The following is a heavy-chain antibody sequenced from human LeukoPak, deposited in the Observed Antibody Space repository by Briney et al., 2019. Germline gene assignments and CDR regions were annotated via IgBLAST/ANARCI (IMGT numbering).Heavy chain of an antibody. V-gene: IGHV3-49*03. D-gene: IGHD1-26*01. Sequence: PGGSLRLFCTASGFTFGHYAMIWFRQAPGEGLEWVGFIRSKAYGGTTEYAASVKGRFTTSRDDSKSIAYLQMNSLKTEDTAVYYCTRVGGSYGDYWGQGTLVTVSS. J-gene: IGHJ4*02. CDR1: GFTFGHYA. CDR2: IRSKAYGGTT. CDR3: TRVGGSYGDY.